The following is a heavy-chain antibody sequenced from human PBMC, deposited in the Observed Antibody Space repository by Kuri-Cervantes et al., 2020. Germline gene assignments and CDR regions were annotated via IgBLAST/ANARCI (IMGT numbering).Heavy chain of an antibody. CDR1: GFTFSDYY. J-gene: IGHJ2*01. CDR3: ARCGSHWYFDL. V-gene: IGHV3-11*04. CDR2: ISGSDNTI. D-gene: IGHD5-12*01. Sequence: GESLKISCAASGFTFSDYYMSWIRQAPGKGLEWVSYISGSDNTISYADSVKGRFTISRDNAKNSLYLQMNSLRAEDTAVYYCARCGSHWYFDLWGRGTLVTVSS.